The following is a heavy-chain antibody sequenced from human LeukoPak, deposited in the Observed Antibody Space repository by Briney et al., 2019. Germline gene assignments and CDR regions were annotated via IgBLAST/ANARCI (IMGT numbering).Heavy chain of an antibody. D-gene: IGHD6-13*01. V-gene: IGHV3-30*02. CDR3: AKGDSSSWYRSVDY. CDR2: IWYDGSKE. Sequence: GGFLRLSCAASGFTFNRYGMHWVRQAPGKGLEWVANIWYDGSKEYYVDSVKGRFSISRDNSKNTLYLQMNSLRAEDTAVYYCAKGDSSSWYRSVDYWGQGTLVTVSS. J-gene: IGHJ4*02. CDR1: GFTFNRYG.